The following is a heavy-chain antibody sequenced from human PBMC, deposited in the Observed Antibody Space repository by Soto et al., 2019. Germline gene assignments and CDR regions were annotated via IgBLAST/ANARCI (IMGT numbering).Heavy chain of an antibody. J-gene: IGHJ4*02. CDR1: GFTFSNYG. Sequence: GGSLRLSCAASGFTFSNYGMHWVRQAPGKGLERVAAIWYDGSHKFYADSVKGRFTISRDNSVNPLYLQMNSLRAGDTVFFYCARDQFIAVTGARTFDYWGQGSLVTVSS. CDR3: ARDQFIAVTGARTFDY. V-gene: IGHV3-33*01. D-gene: IGHD6-19*01. CDR2: IWYDGSHK.